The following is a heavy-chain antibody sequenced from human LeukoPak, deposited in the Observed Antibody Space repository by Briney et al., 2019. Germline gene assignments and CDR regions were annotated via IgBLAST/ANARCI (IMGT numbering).Heavy chain of an antibody. Sequence: ASVTVSCKASGYTFSSYGISWVRQAPGQGLEWMGWISAYNGNTNYAQKLQGRVTMTTDASTSTAYMELRSLRSDDTAVYYCARPVRFLEWNDAFDIWGQGTMVTVSS. CDR1: GYTFSSYG. V-gene: IGHV1-18*01. J-gene: IGHJ3*02. CDR2: ISAYNGNT. CDR3: ARPVRFLEWNDAFDI. D-gene: IGHD3-3*01.